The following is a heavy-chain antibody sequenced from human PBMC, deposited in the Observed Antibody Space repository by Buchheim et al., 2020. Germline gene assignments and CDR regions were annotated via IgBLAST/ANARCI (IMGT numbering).Heavy chain of an antibody. CDR2: INPSDGGT. J-gene: IGHJ4*02. CDR1: GYTFTRYF. CDR3: ARDPNSGFGTGWSYFDS. D-gene: IGHD6-19*01. V-gene: IGHV1-46*01. Sequence: QVQLVQSGAEVKKPGASVKVSCKASGYTFTRYFLHWVRQAPGQGLQWMGRINPSDGGTGYAQKFQGRVTMTRDTYTNTVYMELSSLRSEDTAIYFCARDPNSGFGTGWSYFDSWGQGTL.